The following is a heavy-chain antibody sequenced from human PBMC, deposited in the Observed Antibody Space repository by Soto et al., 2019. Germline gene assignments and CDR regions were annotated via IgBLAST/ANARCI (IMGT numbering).Heavy chain of an antibody. CDR1: GYTFTSYG. Sequence: QVQLVQSGAEVKKPGASVKVSCKASGYTFTSYGISWVRQAPGQGLEWMGWISAYNGNTNYAQKLQGTVTMTTDTSTSTAYMELRSLRSDDTAVYYCARDRAVRSAGGYDGMDVWGQGTTVTVSS. D-gene: IGHD3-3*01. CDR2: ISAYNGNT. V-gene: IGHV1-18*01. CDR3: ARDRAVRSAGGYDGMDV. J-gene: IGHJ6*02.